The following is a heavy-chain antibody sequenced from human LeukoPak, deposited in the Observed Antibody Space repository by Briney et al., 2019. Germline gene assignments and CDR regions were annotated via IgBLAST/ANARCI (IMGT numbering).Heavy chain of an antibody. Sequence: SVKVSCKASGGTFSTYAIDRVRQAPGQGPEWMGRIIPIFGKTNYAQKLQGRVTITADKSTNTAYMELSSLRSEDTAVYFCARGGYCTGGSCFEYYYYYMDVWGKGTTVTVSS. CDR1: GGTFSTYA. V-gene: IGHV1-69*04. CDR3: ARGGYCTGGSCFEYYYYYMDV. J-gene: IGHJ6*03. CDR2: IIPIFGKT. D-gene: IGHD2-15*01.